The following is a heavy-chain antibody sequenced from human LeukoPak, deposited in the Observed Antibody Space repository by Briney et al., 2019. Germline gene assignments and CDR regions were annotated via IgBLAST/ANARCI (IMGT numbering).Heavy chain of an antibody. Sequence: SETLSLTCTVSGGSISSYYWSWIRQPLGKGLEWIGYIYYSGSTNYNPSLKSRVTISVDTSKNQFSLKLSSVTAADTAVYYCAREYCSSTSCYVDYWGQGTLVTVSS. J-gene: IGHJ4*02. V-gene: IGHV4-59*01. CDR1: GGSISSYY. CDR2: IYYSGST. D-gene: IGHD2-2*01. CDR3: AREYCSSTSCYVDY.